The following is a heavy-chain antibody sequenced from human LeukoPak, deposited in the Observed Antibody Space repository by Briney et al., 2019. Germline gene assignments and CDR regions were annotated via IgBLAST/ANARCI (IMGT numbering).Heavy chain of an antibody. J-gene: IGHJ4*02. CDR3: ARRYNGSDY. Sequence: SETLSLTCTVSGGSISSGFYDWYWIRQPAGKGLEWIGHIYTSKSMNYNPSLKSRVTISVDTSKNQFSLKLSSVTAADTAVYYCARRYNGSDYWGQGTLVTVSS. V-gene: IGHV4-61*09. CDR1: GGSISSGFYD. CDR2: IYTSKSM. D-gene: IGHD5-24*01.